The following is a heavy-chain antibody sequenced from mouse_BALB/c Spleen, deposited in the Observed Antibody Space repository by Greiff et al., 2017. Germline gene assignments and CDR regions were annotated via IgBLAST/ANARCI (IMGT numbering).Heavy chain of an antibody. D-gene: IGHD1-1*01. V-gene: IGHV3-6*02. CDR3: ARSYYYGSSSYAMDY. J-gene: IGHJ4*01. Sequence: DVQLQESGPGLVKPSQSLSLTCSVTGYSITSGYYWNWIRQFPGNKLEWMGYISYDGSNNYNPSLKNRISITRDTSKNQFFLKLNSVTTEDTATYYCARSYYYGSSSYAMDYWGQGTSVTVSS. CDR2: ISYDGSN. CDR1: GYSITSGYY.